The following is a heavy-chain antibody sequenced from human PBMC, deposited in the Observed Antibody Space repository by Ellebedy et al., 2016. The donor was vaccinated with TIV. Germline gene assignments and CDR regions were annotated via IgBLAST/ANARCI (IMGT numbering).Heavy chain of an antibody. V-gene: IGHV3-53*01. CDR3: AVVDFC. D-gene: IGHD2-15*01. J-gene: IGHJ4*02. CDR1: GFAVNSYY. CDR2: IFTSDIT. Sequence: GESPKISCAASGFAVNSYYITWARQAPGKGLDWVSVIFTSDITSYADSVRGRFTISRDTYKNTVSLQMNSLRVEDTAIYYCAVVDFCWGQGTLVTVSS.